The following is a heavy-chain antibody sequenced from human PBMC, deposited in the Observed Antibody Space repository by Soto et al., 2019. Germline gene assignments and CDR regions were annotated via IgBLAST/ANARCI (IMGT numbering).Heavy chain of an antibody. V-gene: IGHV4-31*03. Sequence: QVQLQESGPGLVKPSQTLSLTCTVSGGSVSSGGYYWSWIRQHQGKGLEWIGYIYYSGSTYYNPSLKSRVTISLDTSKNQFSLKLSSVTAADTAVYYCARVRSSTYYYYYYMDVWGKGTTVTVSS. CDR3: ARVRSSTYYYYYYMDV. J-gene: IGHJ6*03. CDR1: GGSVSSGGYY. CDR2: IYYSGST. D-gene: IGHD2-2*01.